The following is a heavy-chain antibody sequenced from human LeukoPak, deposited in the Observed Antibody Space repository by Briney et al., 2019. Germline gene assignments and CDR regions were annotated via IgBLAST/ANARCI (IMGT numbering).Heavy chain of an antibody. Sequence: PGGSLRLSCAASGFTFDDYAMHWVRQGPGKGLEWVSLISGDGGSTYYADSVMGRFTISRDNSKNSLYLHMNSLRTEDTALYYCAKDIGVVVPTALYFEYWGQGTLVTVSS. CDR1: GFTFDDYA. D-gene: IGHD2-2*01. CDR2: ISGDGGST. V-gene: IGHV3-43*02. CDR3: AKDIGVVVPTALYFEY. J-gene: IGHJ4*02.